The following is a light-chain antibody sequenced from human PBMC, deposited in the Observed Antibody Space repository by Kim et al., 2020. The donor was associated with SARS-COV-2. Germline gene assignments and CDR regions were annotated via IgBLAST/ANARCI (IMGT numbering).Light chain of an antibody. CDR3: AAWDDRLNEGV. V-gene: IGLV1-44*01. Sequence: GQGVTISGSGSSSNIGSKTVTWYQLLPGTAPKLLIYNNNQRPSGVPDRFSGSKSGTSASLAISGLQSEDEADYYCAAWDDRLNEGVFGGGTQLTVL. CDR1: SSNIGSKT. CDR2: NNN. J-gene: IGLJ2*01.